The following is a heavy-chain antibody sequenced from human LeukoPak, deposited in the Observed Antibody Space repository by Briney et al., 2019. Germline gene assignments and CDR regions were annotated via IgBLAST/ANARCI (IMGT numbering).Heavy chain of an antibody. J-gene: IGHJ4*02. D-gene: IGHD3-10*01. V-gene: IGHV1-2*02. Sequence: GASVKVSCKASGYTFTSYYMHWVRQAPGQGLEWMGWINPNSGGTNYAQKFQGRVTMTRDTSISTAYMELSRLRSDDTAVYYCARGFTMVRGERYNFFDYWGQGTLVTVSS. CDR2: INPNSGGT. CDR3: ARGFTMVRGERYNFFDY. CDR1: GYTFTSYY.